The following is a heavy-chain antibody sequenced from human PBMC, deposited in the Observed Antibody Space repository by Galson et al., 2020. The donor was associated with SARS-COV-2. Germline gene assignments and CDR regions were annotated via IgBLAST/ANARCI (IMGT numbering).Heavy chain of an antibody. CDR3: ARVRPRMYYDFWSCCPQGVYYGMGV. CDR2: INHSGST. CDR1: GGPFSGYY. J-gene: IGHJ6*02. V-gene: IGHV4-34*01. D-gene: IGHD3-3*01. Sequence: SETLSLTCAVYGGPFSGYYWSWIRQPPGKGLEWIGEINHSGSTNYNPSLKSRVTISVDTSKNQFSLKLSSVTAADTAVYYCARVRPRMYYDFWSCCPQGVYYGMGVWGQGTTVTVFS.